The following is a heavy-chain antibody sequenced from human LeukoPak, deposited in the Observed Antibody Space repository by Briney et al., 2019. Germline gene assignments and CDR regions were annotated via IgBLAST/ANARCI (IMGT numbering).Heavy chain of an antibody. CDR2: IYTSGST. J-gene: IGHJ4*02. V-gene: IGHV4-4*07. D-gene: IGHD3-16*02. CDR1: GGSISSYY. CDR3: ARSGFRYDFDY. Sequence: SDTLSLTCTVSGGSISSYYWSWIRQPAGKGLEWIGRIYTSGSTIYNPSLLSRVTMSVDTSNNQFSLRLMSVTAADTAVYYCARSGFRYDFDYWGQGTLVTVSS.